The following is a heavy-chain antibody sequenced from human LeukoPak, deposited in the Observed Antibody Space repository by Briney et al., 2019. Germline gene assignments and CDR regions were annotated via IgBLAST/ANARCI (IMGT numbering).Heavy chain of an antibody. Sequence: GGSLRLSCVVSRFPFSIYEMNWVRQAPGKGLEWVSNIHSSGTVKYYSDSVKGRFSISRDNAKSSLYLQMNSLRVEDTAGYYCALLTVASDFDYWGQGALVTVSS. D-gene: IGHD5-12*01. J-gene: IGHJ4*02. CDR1: RFPFSIYE. CDR3: ALLTVASDFDY. V-gene: IGHV3-48*03. CDR2: IHSSGTVK.